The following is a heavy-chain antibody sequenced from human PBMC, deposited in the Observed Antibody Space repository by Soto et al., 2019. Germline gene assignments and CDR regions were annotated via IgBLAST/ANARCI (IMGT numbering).Heavy chain of an antibody. V-gene: IGHV3-30-3*01. CDR1: GFTFSSYA. D-gene: IGHD5-12*01. CDR2: ISYDGSNK. J-gene: IGHJ4*02. Sequence: QVQLVESGGGVVQPGRSLRLSCAASGFTFSSYAMHWVRQAPGKGLEWVAVISYDGSNKYYADSVKGRFTISRDNSKNTLYLQMNSLRAEDTAVYYCARGVEMATIRWVGLALGFDYWGQGTLVTVSS. CDR3: ARGVEMATIRWVGLALGFDY.